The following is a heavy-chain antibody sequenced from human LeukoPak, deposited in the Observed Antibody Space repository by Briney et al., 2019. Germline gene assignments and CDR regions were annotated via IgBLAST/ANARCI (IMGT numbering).Heavy chain of an antibody. CDR3: ARDLQGITMVRGVIPYYFDY. V-gene: IGHV3-11*04. CDR2: VSSSGSTI. Sequence: GGSLRLSCAASGFTFSDYYMNWIRQAPGKGLECVSYVSSSGSTIYYADSVKGRFTISRDNAKNSLYLQMNSLRAEDTAVYYCARDLQGITMVRGVIPYYFDYWGQGTLVTVSS. D-gene: IGHD3-10*01. J-gene: IGHJ4*02. CDR1: GFTFSDYY.